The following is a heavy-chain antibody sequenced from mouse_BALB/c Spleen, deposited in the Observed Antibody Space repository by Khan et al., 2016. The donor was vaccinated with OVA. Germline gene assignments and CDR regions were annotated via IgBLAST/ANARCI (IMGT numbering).Heavy chain of an antibody. Sequence: QVQLQQSGAELAKPGASVKMSCKASGYTFTTFWMHWVKQRPGQGLEWIGYINPSTAYTAYNQKFKDKATLTAAKSSSTAYMQLSSLTSEDSAVYYCARLGYYYGRTYGYWGQGTTLTVSS. CDR1: GYTFTTFW. CDR2: INPSTAYT. V-gene: IGHV1-7*01. CDR3: ARLGYYYGRTYGY. D-gene: IGHD1-1*01. J-gene: IGHJ2*01.